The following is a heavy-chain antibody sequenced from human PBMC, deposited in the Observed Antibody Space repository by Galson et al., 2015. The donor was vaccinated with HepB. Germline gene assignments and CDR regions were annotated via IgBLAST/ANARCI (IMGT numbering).Heavy chain of an antibody. V-gene: IGHV3-23*01. CDR3: AKADLRHYYESSAYLRDFDY. D-gene: IGHD3-22*01. J-gene: IGHJ4*02. Sequence: SLRLSCAASRFTFSSYVMNWVRQAPGKGLEWVSAISGSGGSTYYADSVKGRFTISRDNSKNTLYLQMNSLRVEDTAVYYCAKADLRHYYESSAYLRDFDYWGQGTLVTVSS. CDR2: ISGSGGST. CDR1: RFTFSSYV.